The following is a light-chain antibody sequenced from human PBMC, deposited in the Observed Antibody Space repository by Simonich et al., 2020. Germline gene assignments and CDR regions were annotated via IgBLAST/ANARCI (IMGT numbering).Light chain of an antibody. J-gene: IGLJ3*02. V-gene: IGLV2-14*03. CDR1: SSDVVGYNY. CDR3: SSYAGSYTWV. CDR2: DVS. Sequence: QSALTQPASVSGSPGQSITISCTRTSSDVVGYNYVSWYQQHPGKAPKLMIYDVSNRPSGVSNRFSGSKSSNTASLTISGLQAEDEANYYCSSYAGSYTWVFGGGTKLTVL.